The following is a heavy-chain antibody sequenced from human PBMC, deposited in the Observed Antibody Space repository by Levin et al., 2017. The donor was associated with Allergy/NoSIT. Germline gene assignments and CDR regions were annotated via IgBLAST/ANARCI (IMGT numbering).Heavy chain of an antibody. CDR3: ARDPAAGTGYFQH. D-gene: IGHD6-13*01. CDR2: IIPILGIA. V-gene: IGHV1-69*04. CDR1: GGTFSSYT. J-gene: IGHJ1*01. Sequence: GASVKVSCKASGGTFSSYTISWVRQAPGQGLEWMGRIIPILGIANYAQKFQGRVTITADKSTSTAYMELSSLRSEDTAVYYCARDPAAGTGYFQHWGQGTLVTVSS.